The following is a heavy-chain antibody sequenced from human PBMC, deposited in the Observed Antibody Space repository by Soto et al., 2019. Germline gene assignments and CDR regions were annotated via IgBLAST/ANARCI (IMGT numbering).Heavy chain of an antibody. CDR1: GGTFSSYA. J-gene: IGHJ6*02. D-gene: IGHD5-18*01. CDR2: IIPIFGTA. Sequence: QVQLVQSGAEVKKPGSSVKVSCKASGGTFSSYAISWVRQAPGQGLEWMGGIIPIFGTANYAQKFQGRVTITADESTSTAYMELSSLRSEDTAVYYWARGNSYGYSGYYYYGMDVWGQGTTVTVSS. V-gene: IGHV1-69*12. CDR3: ARGNSYGYSGYYYYGMDV.